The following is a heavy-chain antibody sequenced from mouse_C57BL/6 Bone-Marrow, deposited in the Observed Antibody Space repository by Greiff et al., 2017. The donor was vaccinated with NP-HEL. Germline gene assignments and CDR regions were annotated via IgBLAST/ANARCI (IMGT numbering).Heavy chain of an antibody. V-gene: IGHV1-82*01. Sequence: QVQLQQSGPELVKPGASAKISCKASGYAFSSSWMNWVKQRPGKGLEWIGRIYPGDGDTNYNGKFKGKATLTADKSSSTAYMQLSSLTSEDSAVYFCARGGCYFDYWGQGTTLTVSS. J-gene: IGHJ2*01. CDR2: IYPGDGDT. CDR3: ARGGCYFDY. CDR1: GYAFSSSW.